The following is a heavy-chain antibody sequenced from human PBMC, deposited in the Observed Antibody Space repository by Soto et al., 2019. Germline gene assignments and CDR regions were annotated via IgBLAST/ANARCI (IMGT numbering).Heavy chain of an antibody. Sequence: QVQLQESGPGLVKPSGTLSLTCVVSGASISSNNWWSWVRQPPGTGLEWIGEIYHTGSTNYKPSLMSRVTISVDKSKNQFSLILSSVTAADTAVYYCARGDGGNSHWYFNLWRRGTLVTVS. D-gene: IGHD2-21*02. J-gene: IGHJ2*01. CDR3: ARGDGGNSHWYFNL. CDR1: GASISSNNW. V-gene: IGHV4-4*02. CDR2: IYHTGST.